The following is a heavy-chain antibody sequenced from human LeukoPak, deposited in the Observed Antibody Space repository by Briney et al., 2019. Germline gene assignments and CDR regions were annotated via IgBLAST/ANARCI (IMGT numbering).Heavy chain of an antibody. CDR2: ISYSGST. J-gene: IGHJ3*02. CDR3: ARGSSITMVRGVIPDAFDI. V-gene: IGHV4-59*01. CDR1: GGSISSYY. Sequence: SETRSLTCTVSGGSISSYYWSWIRRPPGKGLEWIGYISYSGSTNYNPSLKSRVTISVDTSKNQFSLKLSSVTAADTAVYYCARGSSITMVRGVIPDAFDIWGQGTMVTVSS. D-gene: IGHD3-10*01.